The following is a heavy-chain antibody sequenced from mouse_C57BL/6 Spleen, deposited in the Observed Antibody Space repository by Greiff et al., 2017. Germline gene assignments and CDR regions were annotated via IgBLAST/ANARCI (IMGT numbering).Heavy chain of an antibody. Sequence: QVQLKESGAELVKPGASVKISCKASGYAFSSYWMNWVKQRPGKGLEWIGQIYPGDGDTNYNGKFKGKATLTADKSSSTAYMQLSSLTSEDSAVYFCARGGQDYFDYWGQGTTLTVSA. CDR2: IYPGDGDT. CDR3: ARGGQDYFDY. J-gene: IGHJ2*01. CDR1: GYAFSSYW. V-gene: IGHV1-80*01. D-gene: IGHD1-1*02.